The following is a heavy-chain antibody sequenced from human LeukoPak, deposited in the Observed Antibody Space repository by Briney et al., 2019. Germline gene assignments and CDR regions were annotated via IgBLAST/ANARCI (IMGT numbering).Heavy chain of an antibody. CDR3: ARRRRSGIQVLDF. Sequence: SETLSLTRAVYGGSFSDYYRCWIGQPPGKGLEWIGEINHSGGTNYNSSLKSRVIISVDTSKNQFSLRLNSVTAADTAAYYCARRRRSGIQVLDFWGQGTLVTVSS. D-gene: IGHD1-26*01. J-gene: IGHJ4*02. V-gene: IGHV4-34*01. CDR1: GGSFSDYY. CDR2: INHSGGT.